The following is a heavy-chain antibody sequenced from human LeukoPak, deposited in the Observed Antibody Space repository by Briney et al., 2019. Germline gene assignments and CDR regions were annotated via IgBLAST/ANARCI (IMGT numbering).Heavy chain of an antibody. CDR3: AREHIDGMDA. CDR2: IYYSGST. Sequence: SETLSLTCTVSGGSISSYYWSWIRQPPGKGLEWIGYIYYSGSTNYNPSLKSRVTISVDTSKNQFSLKLSSVTAADTAVYYCAREHIDGMDAWGQGTTVTVSS. V-gene: IGHV4-59*01. J-gene: IGHJ6*02. CDR1: GGSISSYY. D-gene: IGHD2-21*01.